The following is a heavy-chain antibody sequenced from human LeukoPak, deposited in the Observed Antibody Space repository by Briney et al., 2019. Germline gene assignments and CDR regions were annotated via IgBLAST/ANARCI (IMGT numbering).Heavy chain of an antibody. J-gene: IGHJ5*02. CDR1: GGSFSGYY. CDR3: ASGLTTRGRIWFDP. V-gene: IGHV4-34*01. D-gene: IGHD1-14*01. Sequence: SETLSLTCAVYGGSFSGYYWSWIRQPPGKGLEWIGEINHSGSTSYNPSLKSRVTISVDTSKNQFSLKLSSVTAADMAVYYCASGLTTRGRIWFDPWGQGTLVTVSS. CDR2: INHSGST.